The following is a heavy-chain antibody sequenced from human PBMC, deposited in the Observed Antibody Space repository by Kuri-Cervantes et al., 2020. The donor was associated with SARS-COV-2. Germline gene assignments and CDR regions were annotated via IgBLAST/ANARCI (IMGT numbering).Heavy chain of an antibody. Sequence: GSLRLSCAVYGGSFSGYYWSWIRQPPGKGLEWIGEINHSGSTNYNPSLKSRVTIPVDTSKNQFSLKLSSVTAADTAVYYCARGSYDFWSGYYTGCWFDPWGQGTLVTVSS. CDR2: INHSGST. D-gene: IGHD3-3*01. CDR3: ARGSYDFWSGYYTGCWFDP. CDR1: GGSFSGYY. V-gene: IGHV4-34*01. J-gene: IGHJ5*02.